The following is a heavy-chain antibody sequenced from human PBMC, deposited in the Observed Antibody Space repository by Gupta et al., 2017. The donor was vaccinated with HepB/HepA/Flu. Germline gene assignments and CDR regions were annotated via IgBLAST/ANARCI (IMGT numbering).Heavy chain of an antibody. D-gene: IGHD4-17*01. J-gene: IGHJ5*02. CDR2: IRGSGVDT. CDR3: AKDPNGDYVGVFDN. V-gene: IGHV3-23*01. CDR1: GITFSAYG. Sequence: EVQFLESGGDLVQPGGYLRLSCAASGITFSAYGMTWVRQAPGKGLEWVASIRGSGVDTYYADSVKGRFTIFRDNSKNTLYLQMNSLRVDDTAVYYCAKDPNGDYVGVFDNWGQGTLVTVSA.